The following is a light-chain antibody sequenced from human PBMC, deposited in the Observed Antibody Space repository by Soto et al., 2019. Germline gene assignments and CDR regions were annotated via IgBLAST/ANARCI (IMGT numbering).Light chain of an antibody. J-gene: IGKJ1*01. V-gene: IGKV3-20*01. CDR3: QQYGTSPRT. CDR2: AAS. CDR1: QSVSSTY. Sequence: EIVLTQSPGNLSLSPGEGATISCRASQSVSSTYFAWHQQRPGQAPRLLIYAASSRATGTPDRFSGSGSGTDYTLTISRLEPEDFAVYFCQQYGTSPRTFGQGTKVEIK.